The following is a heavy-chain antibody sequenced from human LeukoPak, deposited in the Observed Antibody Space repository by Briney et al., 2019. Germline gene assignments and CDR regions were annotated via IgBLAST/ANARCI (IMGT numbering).Heavy chain of an antibody. V-gene: IGHV3-49*03. CDR3: TRGFSWELLPLDY. CDR2: IRSKAYGGTT. Sequence: SGGSLRLSCTASGFTFGDYAMSWFRQAPGKGLEWVGFIRSKAYGGTTEYAASVKGRFTISRDDSKSIAYLQMNSLKTEDTAAYYCTRGFSWELLPLDYWGQGTLVTVSS. CDR1: GFTFGDYA. D-gene: IGHD1-26*01. J-gene: IGHJ4*02.